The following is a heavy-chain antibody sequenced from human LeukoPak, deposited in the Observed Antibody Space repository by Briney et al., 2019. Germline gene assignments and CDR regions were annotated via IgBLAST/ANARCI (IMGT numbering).Heavy chain of an antibody. CDR3: AREGRQDYVYFDC. Sequence: SETLSLTCTVSGDSISSYYWSWIRQPPGKGLEWMGYINYSGNTNYNPSLKSLVTISVDKSKNQCSLRLTSVTAADTAVYYCAREGRQDYVYFDCWGQGTLVTVSS. D-gene: IGHD4-17*01. CDR1: GDSISSYY. CDR2: INYSGNT. V-gene: IGHV4-59*01. J-gene: IGHJ4*02.